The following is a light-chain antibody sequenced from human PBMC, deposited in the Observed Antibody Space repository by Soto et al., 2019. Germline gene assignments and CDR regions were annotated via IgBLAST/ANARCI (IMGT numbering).Light chain of an antibody. CDR3: SSYSSSSPVV. CDR1: SSDVGGYLY. J-gene: IGLJ2*01. V-gene: IGLV2-14*01. CDR2: DVS. Sequence: QSVLTQPASVSGSPGQSITISCTGTSSDVGGYLYVSWYQQHPGKAPKLMIYDVSNRPSGVSDRFSGSKSGNTASLTISGLQAEDEGDYYCSSYSSSSPVVFGGGTKLTVL.